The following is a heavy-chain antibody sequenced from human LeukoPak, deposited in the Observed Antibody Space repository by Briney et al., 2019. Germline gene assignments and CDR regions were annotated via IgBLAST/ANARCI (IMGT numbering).Heavy chain of an antibody. V-gene: IGHV1-2*02. J-gene: IGHJ5*02. Sequence: ASVTVSFKSSGYTFTDYYMHWVRQAPGQGREWMGWINHNSGGTNYAQKFQGRVTMTRDTSISTAYMELSRLRSDDTAVYYCAQTMVRGVIITGWFDPWGQGTLVTVSS. CDR2: INHNSGGT. CDR1: GYTFTDYY. CDR3: AQTMVRGVIITGWFDP. D-gene: IGHD3-10*01.